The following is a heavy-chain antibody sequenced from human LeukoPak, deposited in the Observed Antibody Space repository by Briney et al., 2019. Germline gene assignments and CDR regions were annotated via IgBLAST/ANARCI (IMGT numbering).Heavy chain of an antibody. CDR2: ISAYNGNT. J-gene: IGHJ4*02. CDR3: ARVYISSWSSYYY. D-gene: IGHD6-13*01. CDR1: GYTFTSYG. V-gene: IGHV1-18*01. Sequence: ASVKVSCMASGYTFTSYGISWVRQAPGQGLEWMGWISAYNGNTNYAQKFQGRVTMTRDTSISTAYMELSRLTSDDTAVYYCARVYISSWSSYYYWGPGTLVSVSS.